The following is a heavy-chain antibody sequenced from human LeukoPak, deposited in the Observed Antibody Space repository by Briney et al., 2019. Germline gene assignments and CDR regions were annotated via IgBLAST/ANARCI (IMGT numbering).Heavy chain of an antibody. CDR3: ARGKLAAPGRTGYNWFDP. J-gene: IGHJ5*02. CDR2: INPNSGGT. V-gene: IGHV1-2*02. CDR1: GYTFTGYY. D-gene: IGHD6-13*01. Sequence: ASVKVSCKASGYTFTGYYIHWVRQAPGQGLEWMGWINPNSGGTNYAQKFQGRVTMPRDPSITTAYMELSGLRSDDTAIYYCARGKLAAPGRTGYNWFDPWGQGTLVTVSS.